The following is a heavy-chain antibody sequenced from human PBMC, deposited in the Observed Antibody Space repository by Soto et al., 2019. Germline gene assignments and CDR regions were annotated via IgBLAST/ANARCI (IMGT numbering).Heavy chain of an antibody. Sequence: QLLESGGGLVQPGGSLRLSCAASGFTFSSYSMNWVRQAPGKGLQWVATGGGGGDNIFYADSVKGRFTISRDDSQNMVFLQMNSLRPEDTAVYFCAKRDSGSGRSPPLINYWGQETLVTVSS. CDR2: GGGGGDNI. J-gene: IGHJ4*02. CDR3: AKRDSGSGRSPPLINY. V-gene: IGHV3-23*01. CDR1: GFTFSSYS. D-gene: IGHD3-10*01.